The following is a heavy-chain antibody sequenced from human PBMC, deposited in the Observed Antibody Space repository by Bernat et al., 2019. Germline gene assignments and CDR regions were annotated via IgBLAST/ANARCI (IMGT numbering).Heavy chain of an antibody. CDR2: MSYSGST. D-gene: IGHD4-23*01. CDR1: GGSISRSNYY. Sequence: QLQLQESGPGLVKPSETLSLTCTVSGGSISRSNYYWGWIRRPPGKGLEWIGYMSYSGSTNYNPSLKSRVTISVDTSNNQFSLKLSSVTAADTAVYYCARSYYGGNSVCFDPWGQGTLVTVSS. J-gene: IGHJ5*02. V-gene: IGHV4-61*05. CDR3: ARSYYGGNSVCFDP.